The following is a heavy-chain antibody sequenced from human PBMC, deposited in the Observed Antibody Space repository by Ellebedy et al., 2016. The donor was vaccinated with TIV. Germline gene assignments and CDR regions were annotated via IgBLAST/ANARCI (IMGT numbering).Heavy chain of an antibody. CDR3: VKDTGAAAEYYFDY. Sequence: GGSLRLXXAASGFIFTDYFMGWIRQAPGKGLEWVSYITPSDTTKHYADSVKGRFIISRDNAENSLHLQMNSLKPEDTALYYCVKDTGAAAEYYFDYWGQGTLVTVSS. CDR1: GFIFTDYF. CDR2: ITPSDTTK. D-gene: IGHD6-13*01. J-gene: IGHJ4*02. V-gene: IGHV3-11*01.